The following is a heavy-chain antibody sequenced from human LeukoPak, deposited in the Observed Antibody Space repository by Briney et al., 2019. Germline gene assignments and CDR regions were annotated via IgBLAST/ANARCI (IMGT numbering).Heavy chain of an antibody. Sequence: ASVKVSCKASGYTFTGYYMRWVRQAPGQGLEWMGIINPSGGSTSYAQKLQGRVTMTRDMSTSTVYMEMSSLRSEDTAVYYCAREKSMIVVVISDAFDIWGQGTMVTVSS. CDR3: AREKSMIVVVISDAFDI. CDR2: INPSGGST. J-gene: IGHJ3*02. CDR1: GYTFTGYY. V-gene: IGHV1-46*04. D-gene: IGHD3-22*01.